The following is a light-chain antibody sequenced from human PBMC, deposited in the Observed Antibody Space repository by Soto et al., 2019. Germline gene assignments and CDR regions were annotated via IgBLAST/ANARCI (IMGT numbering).Light chain of an antibody. CDR2: EAT. V-gene: IGKV1-39*01. CDR3: QQSFVSPWT. Sequence: DIQMTQSPSSLSASVGDRVTISCRSSQNIHKYLNWYQQRPGKAPKLLVYEATSLETGVSSKFSGSGSGIEFTLTINSLQPEDFVTYYCQQSFVSPWTFGQGTNME. CDR1: QNIHKY. J-gene: IGKJ1*01.